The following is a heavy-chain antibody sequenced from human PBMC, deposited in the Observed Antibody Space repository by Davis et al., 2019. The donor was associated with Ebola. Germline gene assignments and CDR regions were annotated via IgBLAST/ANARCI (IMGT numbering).Heavy chain of an antibody. V-gene: IGHV1-46*01. D-gene: IGHD2-21*02. Sequence: ASVKVSCKASAYTFTSYYMHWVRQAPRQGLEWMGIINPSGGSTSYAQKFESRVIMTRDRSTSTMHLVIRSLTFEDTAVHYCFIFSMTWGQGTLVTVSS. J-gene: IGHJ4*01. CDR1: AYTFTSYY. CDR3: FIFSMT. CDR2: INPSGGST.